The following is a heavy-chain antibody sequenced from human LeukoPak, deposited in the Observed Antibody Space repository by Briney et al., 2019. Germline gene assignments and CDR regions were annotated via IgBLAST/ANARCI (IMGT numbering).Heavy chain of an antibody. D-gene: IGHD3-22*01. CDR2: ISGSGGST. V-gene: IGHV3-23*01. CDR3: AKDHYDSSGYWDYYYYYGMDV. CDR1: GFTFSSYA. J-gene: IGHJ6*02. Sequence: GGSLTLSCAASGFTFSSYAMSWVRQAPGKGLEWVSAISGSGGSTYYADSVKGRFTISRDNSKNTLYLQMNSLRAEDTAVYYCAKDHYDSSGYWDYYYYYGMDVWGQGTTVTVSS.